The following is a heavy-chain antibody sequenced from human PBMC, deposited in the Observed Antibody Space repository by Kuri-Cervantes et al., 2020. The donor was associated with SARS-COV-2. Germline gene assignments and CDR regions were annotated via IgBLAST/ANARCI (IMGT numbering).Heavy chain of an antibody. D-gene: IGHD1-26*01. CDR1: GFSLSRYT. CDR2: ISYDGSNK. V-gene: IGHV3-30-3*01. J-gene: IGHJ4*02. CDR3: AREGSRDSGSYVDY. Sequence: GGSLRPSCAASGFSLSRYTMNWVRQAPGKGLEWVAVISYDGSNKYYADSVKGRFTISRDNSKNTLYLQMNSLRAEDTAVYYCAREGSRDSGSYVDYWGQGTLVTVSS.